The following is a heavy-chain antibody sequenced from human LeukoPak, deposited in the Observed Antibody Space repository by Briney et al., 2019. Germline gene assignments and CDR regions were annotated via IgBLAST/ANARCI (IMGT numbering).Heavy chain of an antibody. CDR1: GGTFISYA. CDR3: ARSYYYDSSGYLPHDAFDI. V-gene: IGHV1-69*06. CDR2: IIPIFGTA. D-gene: IGHD3-22*01. Sequence: SVKVSCKASGGTFISYAISWVRQAPGQGLEWMGGIIPIFGTANYAQKFQGRVTITADKSTSTAYMELSSLRSEDTAVYYCARSYYYDSSGYLPHDAFDIWGQGTMVTVSS. J-gene: IGHJ3*02.